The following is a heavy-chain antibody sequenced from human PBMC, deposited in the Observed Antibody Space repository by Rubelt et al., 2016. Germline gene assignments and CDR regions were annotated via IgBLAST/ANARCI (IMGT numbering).Heavy chain of an antibody. D-gene: IGHD3-10*01. J-gene: IGHJ3*02. CDR2: ISGSGYST. CDR3: ARLTSENAFDI. V-gene: IGHV3-23*04. CDR1: EFTFNNYA. Sequence: EVQLVESGGGLVQPGGSLRLSCAASEFTFNNYAMNWVRQAPGKGLEWVSGISGSGYSTYYADSVKGRFTISRDNSKSTLNLQMNSLRVEDTAVYYCARLTSENAFDIWGQGTMVTASS.